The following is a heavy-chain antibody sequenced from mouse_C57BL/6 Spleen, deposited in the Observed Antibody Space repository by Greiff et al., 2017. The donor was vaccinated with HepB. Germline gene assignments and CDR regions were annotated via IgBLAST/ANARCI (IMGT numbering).Heavy chain of an antibody. CDR2: INPNNGGT. D-gene: IGHD2-1*01. CDR1: GYTFTDYY. J-gene: IGHJ3*01. CDR3: APGNSCFAY. Sequence: EVQLQQSGPELVKPGASVKISCKASGYTFTDYYMNWVKQSHGKSLEWIGDINPNNGGTSYNQKFKGKATLTVDKSSSTAYMELRSLTSEDSAVYYCAPGNSCFAYWGQGTLVTVSA. V-gene: IGHV1-26*01.